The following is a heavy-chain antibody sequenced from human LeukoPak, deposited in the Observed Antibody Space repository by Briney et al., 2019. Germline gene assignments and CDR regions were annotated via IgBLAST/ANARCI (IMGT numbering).Heavy chain of an antibody. CDR1: GYTFTSYG. D-gene: IGHD3-22*01. V-gene: IGHV1-8*03. CDR2: MNPNSGNT. CDR3: ARYDSSGYYFDY. Sequence: ASVKVSCKASGYTFTSYGISWVRQAPGQGLEWMGWMNPNSGNTGYAQKFQGRVTITRNTSISTAYMELSSLRSEDTAVYYCARYDSSGYYFDYWGQGTLVTVSS. J-gene: IGHJ4*02.